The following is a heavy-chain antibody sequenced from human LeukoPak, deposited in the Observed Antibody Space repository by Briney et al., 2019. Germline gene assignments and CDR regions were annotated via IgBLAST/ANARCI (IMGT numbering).Heavy chain of an antibody. D-gene: IGHD2-2*01. CDR1: GYHFNSYW. CDR2: IYPGDSDT. J-gene: IGHJ4*02. CDR3: ARHGGYCSSTSCYGGFVDY. V-gene: IGHV5-51*01. Sequence: GESLQISCKGSGYHFNSYWIGWVRQMPGKGLEWMGLIYPGDSDTRYSPSFQGQVTISADKSISTAYLQWSSLKASDTAMYYCARHGGYCSSTSCYGGFVDYWGQGTLVTVST.